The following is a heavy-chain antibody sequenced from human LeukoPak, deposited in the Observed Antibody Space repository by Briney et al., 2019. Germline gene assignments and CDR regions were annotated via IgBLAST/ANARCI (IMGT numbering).Heavy chain of an antibody. Sequence: GGSLRLSCAASGFTVSSNYMSWVRQAPGKGLEWVSVIYSGGSTYYADSVKGRFTISRDNSKNTLYLQMSSLRAEGTAVYYCARRGDGYNLYYFDYWGQGTLVTVSS. CDR3: ARRGDGYNLYYFDY. CDR1: GFTVSSNY. J-gene: IGHJ4*02. CDR2: IYSGGST. D-gene: IGHD5-24*01. V-gene: IGHV3-53*01.